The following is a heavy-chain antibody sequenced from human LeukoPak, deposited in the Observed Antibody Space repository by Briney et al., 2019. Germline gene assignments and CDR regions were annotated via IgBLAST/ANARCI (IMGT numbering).Heavy chain of an antibody. CDR1: GYTFTSYA. D-gene: IGHD4-11*01. Sequence: ASVKVSCKASGYTFTSYAMHWVRQAPGQRLEWMGWINAGNGNTKYSQEFQGRVTITRDTSASTAYMELSSLRSEDMAVYYCVRARYSNYPVFDYWGQGTLVTVSS. V-gene: IGHV1-3*03. CDR3: VRARYSNYPVFDY. J-gene: IGHJ4*02. CDR2: INAGNGNT.